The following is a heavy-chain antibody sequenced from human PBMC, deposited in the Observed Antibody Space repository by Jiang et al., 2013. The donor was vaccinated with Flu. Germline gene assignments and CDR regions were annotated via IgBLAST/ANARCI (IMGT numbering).Heavy chain of an antibody. CDR3: ARDGAGDSWYFDL. D-gene: IGHD7-27*01. Sequence: SQTLSLNCAISGDSVSSNSAAWNWIRQSPSRGLEWLGRTYYRSKWYNDYAVSVKSRITINPDSSKNQFSLQLSSVTPEDTALYYCARDGAGDSWYFDLWGRGTLVTVSS. J-gene: IGHJ2*01. V-gene: IGHV6-1*01. CDR2: TYYRSKWYN. CDR1: GDSVSSNSAA.